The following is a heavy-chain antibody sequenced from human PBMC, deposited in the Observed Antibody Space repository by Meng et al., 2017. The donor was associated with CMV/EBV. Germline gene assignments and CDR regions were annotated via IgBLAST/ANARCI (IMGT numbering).Heavy chain of an antibody. V-gene: IGHV1-69*01. Sequence: QIRLVQSGAEVKKPGSSVKLSCQTSGGTFSSYSISWVRQAPGQGLEWMGAITPLFGTSTYAEKFQGRVMITADESTSTAYMELSSLKSDDTAVYYCAREKINSRFAYFHHWGQGTLVTVSS. CDR3: AREKINSRFAYFHH. CDR2: ITPLFGTS. CDR1: GGTFSSYS. D-gene: IGHD3-10*01. J-gene: IGHJ1*01.